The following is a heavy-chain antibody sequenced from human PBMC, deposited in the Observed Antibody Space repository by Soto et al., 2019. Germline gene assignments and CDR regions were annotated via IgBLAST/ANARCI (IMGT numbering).Heavy chain of an antibody. J-gene: IGHJ5*02. CDR3: AKDPRLVTRAAADNINWFDP. V-gene: IGHV3-23*01. D-gene: IGHD6-13*01. CDR2: ISGSGGST. CDR1: GFTFSSYA. Sequence: EVQLLESGGGLVQPGGSLRLSCAASGFTFSSYAMSWVRQAPGKGLEWVSAISGSGGSTYYADSVKGRFTISRDNSKNTLYLQMNSLRAEDTAVYYCAKDPRLVTRAAADNINWFDPWGQGTLVTVSS.